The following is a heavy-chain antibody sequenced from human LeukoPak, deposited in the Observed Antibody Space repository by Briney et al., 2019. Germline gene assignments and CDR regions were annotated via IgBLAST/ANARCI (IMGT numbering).Heavy chain of an antibody. CDR2: IHRSGST. CDR1: GGSISNYY. J-gene: IGHJ4*02. D-gene: IGHD6-19*01. CDR3: ARGTPEQWPDKCYFDS. Sequence: PSETLSLTCTVSGGSISNYYWSWIRQPAGKGLECIGRIHRSGSTDYNPSLKSRVTMSVDTSKNQFSLKLSSVTAADTAVYYCARGTPEQWPDKCYFDSWGQGTLVTVSS. V-gene: IGHV4-4*07.